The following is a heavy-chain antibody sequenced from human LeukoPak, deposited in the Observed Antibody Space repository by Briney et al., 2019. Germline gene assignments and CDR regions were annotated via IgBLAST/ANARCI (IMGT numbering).Heavy chain of an antibody. CDR2: IKKDGSEK. CDR3: ARDTTYYFSSSYYDSYDI. D-gene: IGHD3-22*01. CDR1: GFIFSAYW. Sequence: GGSLSLSCEASGFIFSAYWMTWVRQAPGEGLEWVANIKKDGSEKHYLDSVKGRLTISRDNAKNSLYLQMSSLRAEDTAVYYCARDTTYYFSSSYYDSYDIWGQGTIVTVSS. J-gene: IGHJ3*02. V-gene: IGHV3-7*01.